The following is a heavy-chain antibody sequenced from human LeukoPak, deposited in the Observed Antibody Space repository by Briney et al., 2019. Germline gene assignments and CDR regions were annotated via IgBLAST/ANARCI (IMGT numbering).Heavy chain of an antibody. CDR1: GGSISSGSYY. Sequence: SQTLSLTCTVSGGSISSGSYYWSWIRQPAGKGLEWIGRIYTSGSTNYNPSLKSRVTMSVDTSRNQFSLKLTSVTAADTAVYYCAGDLPADVYPSYFAYGGQGA. V-gene: IGHV4-61*02. J-gene: IGHJ4*02. D-gene: IGHD2-2*01. CDR3: AGDLPADVYPSYFAY. CDR2: IYTSGST.